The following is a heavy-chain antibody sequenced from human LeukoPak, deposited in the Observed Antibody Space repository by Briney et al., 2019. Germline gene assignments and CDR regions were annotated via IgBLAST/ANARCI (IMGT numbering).Heavy chain of an antibody. D-gene: IGHD1-26*01. CDR1: GGSISSYY. Sequence: SETLSLTCTVSGGSISSYYWGWIRQPPGKGLEWIGSIYYSGSTYYNPSLKSRVTISVDTSKNQFSLKLSSVTAADTAVYYCAKSGSYAQNWFDPWGQGTLVTVSS. CDR3: AKSGSYAQNWFDP. V-gene: IGHV4-39*07. CDR2: IYYSGST. J-gene: IGHJ5*02.